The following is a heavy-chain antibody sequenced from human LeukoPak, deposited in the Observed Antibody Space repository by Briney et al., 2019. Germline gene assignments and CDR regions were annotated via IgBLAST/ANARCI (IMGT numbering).Heavy chain of an antibody. D-gene: IGHD6-6*01. CDR1: GGSISSGSYY. V-gene: IGHV4-61*02. J-gene: IGHJ4*02. CDR3: ATYPYSSSSEEDY. Sequence: PSETLSLTCTVSGGSISSGSYYWSWIRQPAGKGLEWIGRIYTSGGTNYNPSLKSRVTISVDTSKNQFSLKLSSVTAADTAVYYCATYPYSSSSEEDYWGQGTLVTASS. CDR2: IYTSGGT.